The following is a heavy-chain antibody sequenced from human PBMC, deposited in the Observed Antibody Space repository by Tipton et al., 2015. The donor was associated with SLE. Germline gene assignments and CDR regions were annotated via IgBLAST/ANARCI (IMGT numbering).Heavy chain of an antibody. CDR2: IYYNGNT. Sequence: TLSLTCSVSGGSFSSYYWSWIRQPPGRGLEWIGWIYYNGNTNYDPSLKSRVTISLDTSNTQFSLKLTSVTAADTAMYYCARNAGSYSSSMGYYHYYFMDVWGKGTTVTVSS. V-gene: IGHV4-59*01. J-gene: IGHJ6*03. CDR1: GGSFSSYY. D-gene: IGHD6-6*01. CDR3: ARNAGSYSSSMGYYHYYFMDV.